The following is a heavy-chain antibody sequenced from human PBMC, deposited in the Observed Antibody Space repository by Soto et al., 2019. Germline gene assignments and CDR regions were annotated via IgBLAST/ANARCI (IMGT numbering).Heavy chain of an antibody. CDR3: ARVGPLRDGSGSYFDY. CDR2: IIPIFGTA. J-gene: IGHJ4*02. V-gene: IGHV1-69*01. CDR1: GGTFSSYA. D-gene: IGHD3-10*01. Sequence: QVQLVQSGAEVKKPGSSVKVSCKASGGTFSSYAISWVRQAPGQGLEWMGGIIPIFGTANYAQKFQGRVTITADESTSTAYMELSSLRSEDTAVYYCARVGPLRDGSGSYFDYWGQGTLVTVSS.